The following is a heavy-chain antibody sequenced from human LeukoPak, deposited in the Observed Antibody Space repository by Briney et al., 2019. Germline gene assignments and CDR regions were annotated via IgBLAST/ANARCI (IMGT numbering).Heavy chain of an antibody. CDR2: IYYSGST. Sequence: SETLSLTCTVSGGSISSGGYYWSWIRQHPGKGLEWIGYIYYSGSTYYNPSPKSRVTISVDTSKNQFSLKLSSVTAADTAVYYCARDMWYGMDVWGQGTTVTVSS. J-gene: IGHJ6*02. D-gene: IGHD2-21*01. CDR1: GGSISSGGYY. V-gene: IGHV4-31*03. CDR3: ARDMWYGMDV.